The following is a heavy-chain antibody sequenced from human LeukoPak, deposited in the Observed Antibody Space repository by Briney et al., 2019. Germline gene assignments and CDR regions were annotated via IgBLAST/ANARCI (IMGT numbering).Heavy chain of an antibody. J-gene: IGHJ4*02. CDR2: ISGSGGSA. CDR1: GFTFSSYA. D-gene: IGHD6-13*01. CDR3: AKVRPPHSSSWYEFDY. Sequence: GGSLRLSCAASGFTFSSYAMSWVRQAPGKGLEWVSAISGSGGSAYYADSVKGRFTISRDNSKNTLYLQMNSLRAEDTAVYYCAKVRPPHSSSWYEFDYWGQGTLVTVSS. V-gene: IGHV3-23*01.